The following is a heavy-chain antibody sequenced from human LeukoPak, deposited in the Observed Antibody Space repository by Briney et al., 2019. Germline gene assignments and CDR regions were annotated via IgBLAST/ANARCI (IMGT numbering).Heavy chain of an antibody. V-gene: IGHV1-18*04. D-gene: IGHD2-2*01. Sequence: GASVKVSCKASGYSLTTYGISWVRQAPGQGLEWMGWISAYNANTNYALKLQGRVTMTTDTSTSTAYMELRSLRSDDTAVYYCARDYCSSTSCYFDYWGQGTLVTVSS. J-gene: IGHJ4*02. CDR3: ARDYCSSTSCYFDY. CDR2: ISAYNANT. CDR1: GYSLTTYG.